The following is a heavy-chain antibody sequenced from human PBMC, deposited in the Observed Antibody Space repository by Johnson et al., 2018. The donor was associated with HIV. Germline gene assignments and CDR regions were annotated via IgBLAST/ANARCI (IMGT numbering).Heavy chain of an antibody. CDR1: GFTFSSYA. CDR3: ARDQYRKLTTVAGI. V-gene: IGHV3-30-3*01. J-gene: IGHJ3*02. CDR2: ISYDGSNK. Sequence: MQLVESGGGVVQPGGYLRLSCAASGFTFSSYAMHWVRQARGKGLEWVAVISYDGSNKYYADSVKGRFTISRDNSKNTLYLQMNSLRAEDTAVYYCARDQYRKLTTVAGIWGQGTMVTVSS. D-gene: IGHD4-17*01.